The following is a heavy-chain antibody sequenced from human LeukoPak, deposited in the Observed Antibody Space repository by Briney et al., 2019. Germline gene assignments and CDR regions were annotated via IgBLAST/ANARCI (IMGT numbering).Heavy chain of an antibody. Sequence: SETLSLTCTVSGGSVRSYYWSWIRQPPGKGLEWIGYIYYSGSTNYNPSLKSRVTISVDTSKNQFSLKLSSVTAADTAVYYCARSVGATKPFDYWGQGTLVTVSS. J-gene: IGHJ4*02. CDR1: GGSVRSYY. V-gene: IGHV4-59*02. CDR2: IYYSGST. D-gene: IGHD1-26*01. CDR3: ARSVGATKPFDY.